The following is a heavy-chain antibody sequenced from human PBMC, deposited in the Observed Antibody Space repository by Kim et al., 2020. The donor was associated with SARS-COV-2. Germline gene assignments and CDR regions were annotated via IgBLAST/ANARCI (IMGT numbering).Heavy chain of an antibody. D-gene: IGHD5-12*01. CDR3: AKNKVVATIPDY. J-gene: IGHJ4*02. Sequence: YYADSVKGRFTISRDNSKNTLYLQMNSLRADDTAVYYCAKNKVVATIPDYWGQGTLLTVSS. V-gene: IGHV3-23*01.